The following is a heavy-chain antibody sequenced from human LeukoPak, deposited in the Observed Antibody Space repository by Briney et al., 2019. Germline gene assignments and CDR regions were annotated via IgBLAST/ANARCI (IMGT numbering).Heavy chain of an antibody. CDR1: GFTFSSYS. D-gene: IGHD6-19*01. J-gene: IGHJ4*02. Sequence: GGSLRLSCAASGFTFSSYSMNWVRQAPGKGLEWVSSISSSSSYTYYADSVKGRFTISRDNAKNSLYLQMNSLRAEDTAVYYCARVSGAVAYYWGQGTLVTVSS. CDR3: ARVSGAVAYY. V-gene: IGHV3-21*01. CDR2: ISSSSSYT.